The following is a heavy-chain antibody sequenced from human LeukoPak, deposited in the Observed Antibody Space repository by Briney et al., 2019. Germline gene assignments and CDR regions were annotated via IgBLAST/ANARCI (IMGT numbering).Heavy chain of an antibody. D-gene: IGHD3-10*01. CDR3: AKDFGFGEFFDY. CDR1: GFTFSSYA. V-gene: IGHV3-23*01. J-gene: IGHJ4*02. CDR2: ISGSGGST. Sequence: PGGSLRLSCAASGFTFSSYAMSWVRQAPGKGLEWVSAISGSGGSTYYADSVKGRFTTSRDNSKNTLYLQMNSLRAEDTAVYYCAKDFGFGEFFDYWGQGTLVTVSS.